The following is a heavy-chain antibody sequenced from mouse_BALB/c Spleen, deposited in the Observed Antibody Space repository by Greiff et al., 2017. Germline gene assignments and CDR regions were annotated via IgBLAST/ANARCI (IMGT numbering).Heavy chain of an antibody. CDR1: GYTFTSYW. CDR2: INPSNGRT. D-gene: IGHD2-10*02. Sequence: VQLQQPGAELVKPGASVKLSCKASGYTFTSYWMHWVKQRPGQGLEWIGEINPSNGRTNYNEKFKGKATLTADKSSSTAYMQLSSLASEDSAVYYCSRPLYGNYDYYAMDYWGQGTSVTVSS. J-gene: IGHJ4*01. V-gene: IGHV1S81*02. CDR3: SRPLYGNYDYYAMDY.